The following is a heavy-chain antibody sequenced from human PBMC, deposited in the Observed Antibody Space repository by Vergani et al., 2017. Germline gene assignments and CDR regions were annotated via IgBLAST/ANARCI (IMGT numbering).Heavy chain of an antibody. CDR1: GFTFSSYG. CDR2: ISYDGSNK. D-gene: IGHD2-21*01. V-gene: IGHV3-30*18. J-gene: IGHJ4*02. Sequence: QVQLVESGGGVVQPGRSLRLSCAASGFTFSSYGMHWVRQAPGKGLEWVAVISYDGSNKYYAESVKGRFTISRDNSKNTLYLQMNSLRAEDTAVYYCAKGYGGEDGFGYWGQGTLVTVSS. CDR3: AKGYGGEDGFGY.